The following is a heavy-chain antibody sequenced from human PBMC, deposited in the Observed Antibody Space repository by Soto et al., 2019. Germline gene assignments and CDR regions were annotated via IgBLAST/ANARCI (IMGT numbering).Heavy chain of an antibody. CDR1: GGSFSGYY. V-gene: IGHV4-34*01. Sequence: QVQLQQWGAGLLKPSETLSLTCAVYGGSFSGYYWSWIRQPPGKGLEWIGEINHSGSTNYTPSLMSRVTISVDTATNHFSLKMSSVTAADTAMYYWARGAIAAAGRLDYWGQGTLVTVSS. CDR3: ARGAIAAAGRLDY. CDR2: INHSGST. J-gene: IGHJ4*02. D-gene: IGHD6-13*01.